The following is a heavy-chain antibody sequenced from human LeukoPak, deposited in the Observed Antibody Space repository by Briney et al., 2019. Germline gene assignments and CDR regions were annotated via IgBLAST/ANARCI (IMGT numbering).Heavy chain of an antibody. CDR1: GFTVSSNY. J-gene: IGHJ4*02. V-gene: IGHV4-59*02. D-gene: IGHD6-19*01. CDR3: ASSPLISSGWLGHDY. CDR2: VYDSGSTRST. Sequence: GSLRLSCAASGFTVSSNYMSWVRQAPGKGLEWIGYVYDSGSTRSTNYNPSLNSRVTISVDTSKNQFSLKLNSVTAADTAVYYCASSPLISSGWLGHDYWGQGILVTVSS.